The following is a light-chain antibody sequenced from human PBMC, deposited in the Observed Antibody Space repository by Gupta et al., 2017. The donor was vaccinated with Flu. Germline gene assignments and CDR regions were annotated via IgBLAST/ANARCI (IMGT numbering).Light chain of an antibody. CDR3: YSTDATNVHNV. CDR2: EDS. J-gene: IGLJ2*01. V-gene: IGLV3-10*01. CDR1: ALPRKY. Sequence: SDLTKPPSVSVSPGQTARITCSGDALPRKYSYWYQQKSGQAPLLVIYEDSRRPSGIPERFSGSSSGTTATLTISGAQVEDEADYYCYSTDATNVHNVFGGGTKLTVL.